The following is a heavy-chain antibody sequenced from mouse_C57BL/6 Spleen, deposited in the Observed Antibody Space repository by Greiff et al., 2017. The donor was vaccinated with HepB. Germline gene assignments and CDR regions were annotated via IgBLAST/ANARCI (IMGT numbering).Heavy chain of an antibody. Sequence: EVQLVESGGGLVQPKGSLKLSCAASGFSFNTYAMNWVRQAPGKGLEWVARIRSKSNNYATYYADSVKDRFTISRDDSESMLYLQMNNLKTEDTAMYYCVRHGYWDYDAFDYWGQGTTLTVSS. V-gene: IGHV10-1*01. J-gene: IGHJ2*01. CDR1: GFSFNTYA. CDR2: IRSKSNNYAT. D-gene: IGHD2-4*01. CDR3: VRHGYWDYDAFDY.